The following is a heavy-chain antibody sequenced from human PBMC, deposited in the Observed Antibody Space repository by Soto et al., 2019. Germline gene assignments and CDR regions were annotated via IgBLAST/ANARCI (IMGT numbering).Heavy chain of an antibody. CDR1: GFIFSNNA. CDR3: AKNSGYYYDAFDI. V-gene: IGHV3-23*01. J-gene: IGHJ3*02. D-gene: IGHD3-22*01. CDR2: ISGSSGST. Sequence: LRLSCAASGFIFSNNAMSWVRQAPGKGLEWVSAISGSSGSTFYADSVKGRFTISRDNSKNTLYLQMNSLRAEDTALYYCAKNSGYYYDAFDIWGQGTMVTVSS.